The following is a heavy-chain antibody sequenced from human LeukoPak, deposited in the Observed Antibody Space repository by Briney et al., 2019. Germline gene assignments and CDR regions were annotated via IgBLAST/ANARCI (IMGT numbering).Heavy chain of an antibody. D-gene: IGHD6-19*01. CDR3: ASQLIAVAAPED. Sequence: PSETLSLTCTVSGGSISSYYWSWIRQPAGKGLEWIGRIYTSGSTNYNPSLKGRAIISVDKSKNQFSLKLSSVAAADTAVYYCASQLIAVAAPEDWGQGTLVTVSS. CDR1: GGSISSYY. CDR2: IYTSGST. J-gene: IGHJ4*02. V-gene: IGHV4-4*07.